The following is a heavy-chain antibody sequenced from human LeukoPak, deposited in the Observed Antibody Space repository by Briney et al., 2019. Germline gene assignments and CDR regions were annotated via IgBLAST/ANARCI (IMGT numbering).Heavy chain of an antibody. Sequence: ASVKVSCKASGYTFTSYGISWVRQAPGQGLEWMGWISAYNGNTNYAQKLQGRVTMTTDTSTSTAYMELRSLRSDDAAVYYCARVRVTELELQNDYWGQGTLVTVSS. CDR3: ARVRVTELELQNDY. CDR1: GYTFTSYG. CDR2: ISAYNGNT. V-gene: IGHV1-18*01. D-gene: IGHD1-7*01. J-gene: IGHJ4*02.